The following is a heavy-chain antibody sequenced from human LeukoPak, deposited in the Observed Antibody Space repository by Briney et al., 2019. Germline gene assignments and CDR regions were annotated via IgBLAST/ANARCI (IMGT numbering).Heavy chain of an antibody. Sequence: GGSLRLSCAASGFTFSSYGMHWVRQAPGKGLEWVAFIRYDGSNKYYADSVKGRFTISRDNSKNTLYLQMNSLRAEDTAVYYCARSKDILTGYCFDYWGQGTLVTVSS. J-gene: IGHJ4*02. D-gene: IGHD3-9*01. CDR2: IRYDGSNK. CDR3: ARSKDILTGYCFDY. V-gene: IGHV3-30*02. CDR1: GFTFSSYG.